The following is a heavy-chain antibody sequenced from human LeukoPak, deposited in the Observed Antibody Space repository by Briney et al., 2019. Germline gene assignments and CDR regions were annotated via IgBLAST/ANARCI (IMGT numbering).Heavy chain of an antibody. CDR1: GGSFSGYY. V-gene: IGHV4-34*01. CDR2: INHSGST. J-gene: IGHJ3*02. D-gene: IGHD3-22*01. Sequence: QVQLQQWGAGLLKPSETLSLTCAVYGGSFSGYYWSWIRQPPGKGLEWIGEINHSGSTNYNPSLKSRVTISVDTSKNQFSLKLTSVTAADTAVYYCGSLSNTLYYYNSSGQVGTFDIWGQGTMVTVSS. CDR3: GSLSNTLYYYNSSGQVGTFDI.